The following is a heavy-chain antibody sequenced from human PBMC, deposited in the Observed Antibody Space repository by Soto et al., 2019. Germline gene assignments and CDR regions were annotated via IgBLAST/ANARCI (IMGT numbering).Heavy chain of an antibody. J-gene: IGHJ4*02. Sequence: GGSPRLSCAASGFTFSSYSMNWVRQAPGKGLEWVSFISTGSSYIYYADSVKGRFTISRDNAKNSLYLQMNSLRADDTAVYYCARDSVYGGNPPPFDYWGQGTLVTVSS. CDR2: ISTGSSYI. V-gene: IGHV3-21*01. CDR3: ARDSVYGGNPPPFDY. CDR1: GFTFSSYS. D-gene: IGHD4-17*01.